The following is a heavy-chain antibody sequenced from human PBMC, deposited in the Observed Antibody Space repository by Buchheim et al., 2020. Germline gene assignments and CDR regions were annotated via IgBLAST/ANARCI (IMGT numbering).Heavy chain of an antibody. J-gene: IGHJ6*02. CDR3: AKASRGTSSCCYYGLDF. D-gene: IGHD6-6*01. CDR1: VFTFSSYA. CDR2: ISYDGNNA. V-gene: IGHV3-30-3*01. Sequence: QVVESGGSMIQPDRSLRLSCSAFVFTFSSYAMHWVRQAPGKGLDWVAVISYDGNNAYYADSVRVRFTISRDNSKHTLYLQMTSPSAEYTLVYYGAKASRGTSSCCYYGLDFWGEWST.